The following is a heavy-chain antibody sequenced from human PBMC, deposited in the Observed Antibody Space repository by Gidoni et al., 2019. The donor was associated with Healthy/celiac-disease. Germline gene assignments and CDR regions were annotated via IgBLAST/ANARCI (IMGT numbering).Heavy chain of an antibody. J-gene: IGHJ4*02. CDR3: ARAVRDYVGKPIDY. CDR2: IYYSGST. CDR1: GGSIRSSSYY. D-gene: IGHD3-16*01. Sequence: QLHLQESGPGLVKPSETLSLTCTVSGGSIRSSSYYWGWIRQPPGKGLEWIGSIYYSGSTYYNPSLKSRVTISVDTSKNQFSLKLSSVTAADTAVYYCARAVRDYVGKPIDYWGQGTLVTVSS. V-gene: IGHV4-39*07.